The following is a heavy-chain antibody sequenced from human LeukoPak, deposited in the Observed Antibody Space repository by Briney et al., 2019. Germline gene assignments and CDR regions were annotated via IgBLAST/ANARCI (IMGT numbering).Heavy chain of an antibody. D-gene: IGHD5-12*01. CDR2: ISNSGDST. CDR3: TTGLGTSGYDFGKDSYYMDV. Sequence: PGGSLRLSCVASGFTFSNHGMGWVRQAPGKGLEWVSRISNSGDSTYSADSVKGRFTISRDNSKNTLSLQMNSLKTEDTAVYYCTTGLGTSGYDFGKDSYYMDVWGKGTTVTVSS. V-gene: IGHV3-23*01. J-gene: IGHJ6*03. CDR1: GFTFSNHG.